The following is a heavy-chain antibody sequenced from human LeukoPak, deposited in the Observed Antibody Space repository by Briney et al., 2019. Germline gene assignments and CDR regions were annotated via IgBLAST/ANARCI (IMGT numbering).Heavy chain of an antibody. J-gene: IGHJ4*02. CDR2: INHRGRT. V-gene: IGHV4-34*01. D-gene: IGHD4-23*01. Sequence: SETLSLTCAVYGGSFSGYHWNWIRQSPGKGLEWIGEINHRGRTNYNPSLKNRVTISVETSKNQLSLKLSSVTAADTAIYYCARDPTTVVTTPYYFDFWGQGTLVTVSS. CDR3: ARDPTTVVTTPYYFDF. CDR1: GGSFSGYH.